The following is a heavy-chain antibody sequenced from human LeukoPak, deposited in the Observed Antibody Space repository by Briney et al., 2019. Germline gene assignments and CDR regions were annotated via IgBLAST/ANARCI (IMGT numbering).Heavy chain of an antibody. CDR2: IYHSGST. D-gene: IGHD4-17*01. Sequence: SQTLSLTCAVSGGSISRNSFSWNWIRQPPGKGLEWIGDIYHSGSTYYNPSLESRVTISIDRSKNQSSLKLRSVTAADTAVYYCVRDRNYGDYGSYYFDHWGQGILVTVSS. CDR3: VRDRNYGDYGSYYFDH. CDR1: GGSISRNSFS. J-gene: IGHJ4*02. V-gene: IGHV4-30-2*01.